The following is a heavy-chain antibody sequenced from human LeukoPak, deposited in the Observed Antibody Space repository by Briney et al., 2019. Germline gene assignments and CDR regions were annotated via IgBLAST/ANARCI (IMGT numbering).Heavy chain of an antibody. V-gene: IGHV1-8*01. D-gene: IGHD3-3*01. J-gene: IGHJ4*02. CDR1: GYTFPSYD. CDR2: MNPNSGNT. Sequence: GASVKVSCKTSGYTFPSYDINWVRQATGQGLEWMGWMNPNSGNTGYAQKFQGRVTITRNTSITTAYMELSSLRSDDTAVYYCARAAGGFWGYYDFWSGYSDYFDYWGQGTLVTVSS. CDR3: ARAAGGFWGYYDFWSGYSDYFDY.